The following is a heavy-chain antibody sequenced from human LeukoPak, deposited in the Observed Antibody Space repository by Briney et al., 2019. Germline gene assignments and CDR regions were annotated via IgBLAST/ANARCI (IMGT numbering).Heavy chain of an antibody. D-gene: IGHD4-17*01. V-gene: IGHV1-69*04. CDR3: ARPAFEGVDYGDYAHHYYYGMDV. J-gene: IGHJ6*02. CDR1: GGTFSSYA. CDR2: IIPILGIA. Sequence: ASVKVSCKASGGTFSSYAISWVRQAPGQGLEWMGRIIPILGIANYAQKFQGRVTITADKSTSTAYMELSSLRSEDTAVYYCARPAFEGVDYGDYAHHYYYGMDVWGQGTTVTVSS.